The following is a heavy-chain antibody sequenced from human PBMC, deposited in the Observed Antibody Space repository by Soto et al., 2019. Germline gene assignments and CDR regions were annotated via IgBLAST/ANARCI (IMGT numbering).Heavy chain of an antibody. CDR3: ARVGKDIVVVPAARGSFDN. CDR2: IIPIFGTA. V-gene: IGHV1-69*01. CDR1: GGTFSSYA. J-gene: IGHJ3*02. D-gene: IGHD2-2*01. Sequence: QVQLVQSGAEVKKPGSSVKVSCKASGGTFSSYAISWVRQAPGQGLEWMGGIIPIFGTANYAQKFQGRVTITADESPSTAYMELSRLGSEDTAVYYCARVGKDIVVVPAARGSFDNWGQGTMVTVSS.